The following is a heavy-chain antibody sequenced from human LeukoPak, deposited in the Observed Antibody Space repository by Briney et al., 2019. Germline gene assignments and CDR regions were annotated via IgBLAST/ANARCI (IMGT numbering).Heavy chain of an antibody. CDR1: GFTVSSNY. CDR2: IYSGGNT. V-gene: IGHV3-66*01. J-gene: IGHJ4*02. CDR3: ARVVSEYYYDSSGYYSH. D-gene: IGHD3-22*01. Sequence: GGSLRLSCAASGFTVSSNYMNWVRQAPGKGLEWVSVIYSGGNTYYADSVKGRFTISRDNSKNTLYLQMNSLRAEDTAVYYCARVVSEYYYDSSGYYSHWGQGTLVTVSS.